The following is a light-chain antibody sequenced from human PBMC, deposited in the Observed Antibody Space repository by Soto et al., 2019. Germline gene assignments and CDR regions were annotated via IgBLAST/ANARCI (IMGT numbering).Light chain of an antibody. V-gene: IGKV1-12*01. CDR3: QQAASFPIT. Sequence: DIQMTQSPSSVSASVGDRVTITCQASQGVSTWLAWYQQKPGKAPNLLIYTASSLQSGVPSRFSGSGSGTDFTLTINGLQPEDFATYYCQQAASFPITFGQGTRLEMK. J-gene: IGKJ5*01. CDR2: TAS. CDR1: QGVSTW.